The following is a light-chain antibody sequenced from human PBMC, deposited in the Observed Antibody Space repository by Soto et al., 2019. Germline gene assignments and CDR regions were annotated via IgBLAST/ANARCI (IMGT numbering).Light chain of an antibody. CDR3: SSFAGNNNLV. Sequence: QSALTQPPSASGSPGQSVTISCTGTSSDVGGYNYVSWYQQHPGKAPKLMISEVSNRPSGVPDRFSGSKSGNTASLTVSGLQAEDEADYCCSSFAGNNNLVFGGGTKLTVL. CDR1: SSDVGGYNY. V-gene: IGLV2-8*01. J-gene: IGLJ2*01. CDR2: EVS.